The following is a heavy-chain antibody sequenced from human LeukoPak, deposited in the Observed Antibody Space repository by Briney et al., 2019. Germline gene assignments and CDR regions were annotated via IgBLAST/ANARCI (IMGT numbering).Heavy chain of an antibody. CDR1: GFTFSSYG. V-gene: IGHV3-33*06. D-gene: IGHD2-2*01. Sequence: GGSLRLSCAASGFTFSSYGMHWVRQAPGKGLEWVAVIWYDGSNNYYADSVKGRFTISRDNSKNTLYLQMNSLRAEDTAVYYCAKDRRYCSSTSCYAPGGNWFDPWGQGTLVTVSS. CDR2: IWYDGSNN. J-gene: IGHJ5*02. CDR3: AKDRRYCSSTSCYAPGGNWFDP.